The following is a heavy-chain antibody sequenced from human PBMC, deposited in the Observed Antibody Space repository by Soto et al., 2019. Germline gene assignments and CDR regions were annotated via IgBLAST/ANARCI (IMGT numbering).Heavy chain of an antibody. V-gene: IGHV1-2*02. Sequence: ASVKVSCKASGYTFTGYYMHWVRQAPGQGLEWMGWINPNSGGTNYAQKFQGRVTMTRDTSISTAYMELSRLRSDDTAVYYCARHRQYYYDRTGSWDYWRQGTLVTVAS. CDR2: INPNSGGT. J-gene: IGHJ4*02. D-gene: IGHD3-22*01. CDR1: GYTFTGYY. CDR3: ARHRQYYYDRTGSWDY.